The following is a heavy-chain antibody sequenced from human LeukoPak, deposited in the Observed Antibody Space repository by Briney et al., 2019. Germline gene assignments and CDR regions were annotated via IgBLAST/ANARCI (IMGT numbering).Heavy chain of an antibody. CDR3: ARENYYDSSGYYHDAFDI. CDR1: GGSISSHY. CDR2: IYYSGST. J-gene: IGHJ3*02. D-gene: IGHD3-22*01. V-gene: IGHV4-59*11. Sequence: SETLSLTCTVSGGSISSHYWSWIRQPPGKGLEGIGYIYYSGSTNYNPSLKSRVTISVDTSKNQFSLKLSSVTAADTAVYYCARENYYDSSGYYHDAFDIWGQGTMVTVSS.